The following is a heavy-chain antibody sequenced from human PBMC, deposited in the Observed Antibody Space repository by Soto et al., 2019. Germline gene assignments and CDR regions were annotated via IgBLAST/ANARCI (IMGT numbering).Heavy chain of an antibody. CDR3: AKGHYISYYYMDV. V-gene: IGHV3-23*01. Sequence: GGSLRLSCAASGITFSSHAMSWVRQAPGKGLERVSAISGSGGSTHYADSGKGRFTISRDNSKNTLYLQMNSLRAEDTAVYYCAKGHYISYYYMDVWGKGTTVTVSS. D-gene: IGHD3-10*01. J-gene: IGHJ6*03. CDR2: ISGSGGST. CDR1: GITFSSHA.